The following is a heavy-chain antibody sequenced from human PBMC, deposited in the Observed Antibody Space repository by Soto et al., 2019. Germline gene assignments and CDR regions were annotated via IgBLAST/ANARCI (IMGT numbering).Heavy chain of an antibody. Sequence: GASVKVSCKVSGYTLTELSMHWVRQAPGKGLEWKGGFDPEDGETIYAQKFQGRVTMTEDTSTDTAYMELSSLRSDDTAVYYCARDRQQLLRVWFDPWGQGTLVNVSS. V-gene: IGHV1-24*01. CDR3: ARDRQQLLRVWFDP. D-gene: IGHD6-13*01. CDR2: FDPEDGET. CDR1: GYTLTELS. J-gene: IGHJ5*02.